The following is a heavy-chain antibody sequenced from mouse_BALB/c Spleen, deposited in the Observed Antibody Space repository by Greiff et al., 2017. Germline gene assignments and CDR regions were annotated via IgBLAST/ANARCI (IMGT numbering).Heavy chain of an antibody. Sequence: VQLVESGPGLVAPSQSLSITCTVSGFSFTSYGVHWVRQPPGKGLEWLGVIWPGGSTNYNSALMSRLSIRKDNSKSHVFLKMNSLQTDDTAMYYCCTPYYDYGWFDYWGQGTLVTVSA. CDR3: CTPYYDYGWFDY. V-gene: IGHV2-9*02. D-gene: IGHD2-4*01. CDR1: GFSFTSYG. J-gene: IGHJ3*01. CDR2: IWPGGST.